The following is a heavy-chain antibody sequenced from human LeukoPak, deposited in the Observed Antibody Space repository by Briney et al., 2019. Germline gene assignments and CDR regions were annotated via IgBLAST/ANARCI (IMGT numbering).Heavy chain of an antibody. V-gene: IGHV4-39*01. CDR3: ARLSKGRYFDYFFDY. J-gene: IGHJ4*02. CDR2: INYLGST. CDR1: GGSVSSGNYF. Sequence: SETLSLTCSVTGGSVSSGNYFWGWIRQPPGKGLEWIGNINYLGSTAYNPSLKGRVTTSVDTSKHQFSLKLTSVTAADTAVYYCARLSKGRYFDYFFDYWGQGTLVTVSS. D-gene: IGHD3-9*01.